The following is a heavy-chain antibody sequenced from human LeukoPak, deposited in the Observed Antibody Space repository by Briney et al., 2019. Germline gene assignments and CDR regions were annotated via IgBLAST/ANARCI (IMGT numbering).Heavy chain of an antibody. J-gene: IGHJ4*02. D-gene: IGHD3-3*01. CDR3: ARHDFVTIFGVVNNYFDY. Sequence: SETLSLTCIVSGGSISSGDYYWSWIRQPPGKGLEWIGSIYYSGSTYYNPSLKSRVTISVDTSKNQFSLKLSSVTAADTAVYYCARHDFVTIFGVVNNYFDYWGQGTLVTVSS. V-gene: IGHV4-39*01. CDR1: GGSISSGDYY. CDR2: IYYSGST.